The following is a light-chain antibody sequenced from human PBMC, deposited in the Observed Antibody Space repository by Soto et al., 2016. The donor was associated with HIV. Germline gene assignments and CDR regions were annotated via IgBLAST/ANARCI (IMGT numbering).Light chain of an antibody. CDR1: QSVSVW. J-gene: IGKJ1*01. CDR3: QQYNTVPWT. V-gene: IGKV1-5*03. CDR2: KTS. Sequence: DIQMTQFPSTLSAFIGDRVTITCRASQSVSVWLAWYQQKPGKAPNLLIFKTSTLEIGVPSRFSGSGSGTDFTLTLSSVQPDDVGTYYCQQYNTVPWTFGQGTKLEMK.